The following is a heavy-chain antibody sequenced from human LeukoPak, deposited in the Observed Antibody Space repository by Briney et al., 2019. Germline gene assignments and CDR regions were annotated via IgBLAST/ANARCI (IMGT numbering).Heavy chain of an antibody. V-gene: IGHV3-43*01. CDR1: GFTFNNYG. J-gene: IGHJ4*02. Sequence: GGSLRLSCAASGFTFNNYGMHWVRHAPGKGLEWVSLISWDGDSTYYADSVKGRFTISRDNSKNSLYLQMNSLRTEDTALYYCAKGGLYGSGSPRYDYWGQGTLVTVSS. CDR2: ISWDGDST. D-gene: IGHD3-10*01. CDR3: AKGGLYGSGSPRYDY.